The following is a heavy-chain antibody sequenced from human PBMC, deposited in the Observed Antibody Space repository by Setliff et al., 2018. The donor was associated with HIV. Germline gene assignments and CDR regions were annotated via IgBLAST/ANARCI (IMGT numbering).Heavy chain of an antibody. CDR3: ARDFHVLGYCSADSCPYDASDV. Sequence: PVKVSCKASGGTFSAYAVNWVRQAPGQGLEWMGRIISILGTPNYSHKFQGRVTITADKSTTTTYMELSSLRSDDTAIYYCARDFHVLGYCSADSCPYDASDVWGQGTMVTVSS. V-gene: IGHV1-69*04. J-gene: IGHJ3*01. CDR2: IISILGTP. CDR1: GGTFSAYA. D-gene: IGHD2-15*01.